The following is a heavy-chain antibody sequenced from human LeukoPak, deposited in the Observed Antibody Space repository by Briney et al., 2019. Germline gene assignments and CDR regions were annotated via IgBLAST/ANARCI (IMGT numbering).Heavy chain of an antibody. CDR2: MNPNSGNT. J-gene: IGHJ4*02. D-gene: IGHD3-22*01. CDR1: GYTFTSYD. V-gene: IGHV1-8*01. Sequence: GASVKVSCKXSGYTFTSYDINWVRQATRQGLEWMGWMNPNSGNTGYAQKFQGRVTMTRNTSISTAYMELSSLRSEDTAVYYCARWRRDSSGYYILDYWGQGTLVTVSS. CDR3: ARWRRDSSGYYILDY.